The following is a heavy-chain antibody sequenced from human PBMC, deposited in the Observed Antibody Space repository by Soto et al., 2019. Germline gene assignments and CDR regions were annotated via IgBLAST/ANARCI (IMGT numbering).Heavy chain of an antibody. D-gene: IGHD2-2*01. CDR3: TRIYCTTTSCFIHGMDV. J-gene: IGHJ6*02. CDR1: GCVITNVYR. CDR2: ISHSGDT. V-gene: IGHV4-38-2*01. Sequence: VAGCVITNVYRRRSIQKPPGKELEGIGTISHSGDTYYTPSLKSRVTISIDTAKNHLSLILSSVTAADTATYYCTRIYCTTTSCFIHGMDVWGQGTTVTVS.